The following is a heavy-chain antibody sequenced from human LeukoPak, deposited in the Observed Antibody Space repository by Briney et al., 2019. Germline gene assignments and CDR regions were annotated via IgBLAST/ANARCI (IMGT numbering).Heavy chain of an antibody. CDR1: GFTFSSSS. D-gene: IGHD6-19*01. V-gene: IGHV3-7*03. J-gene: IGHJ4*02. Sequence: GGSLRLSCAASGFTFSSSSISWVRQAPGKGLEWVAYIKQDGSEKYFVDSVKGRFTISRDNSKNTLYLQMNSLRAEDTAVYYCANFAVAGILLVDYWGQGTLVTVSS. CDR2: IKQDGSEK. CDR3: ANFAVAGILLVDY.